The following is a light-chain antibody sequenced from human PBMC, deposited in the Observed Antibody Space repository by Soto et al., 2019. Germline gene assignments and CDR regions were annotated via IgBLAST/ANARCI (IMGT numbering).Light chain of an antibody. Sequence: IQMPQSSSSMSASVGDRDTITCRASQSISSWLAWYQQKPGTAPKLLIYKASTIQAGVPSRFSGSGSGTEFTLTISSLQPDEFATYYCQQYNDNWTFGQGTKV. J-gene: IGKJ1*01. V-gene: IGKV1-5*03. CDR3: QQYNDNWT. CDR1: QSISSW. CDR2: KAS.